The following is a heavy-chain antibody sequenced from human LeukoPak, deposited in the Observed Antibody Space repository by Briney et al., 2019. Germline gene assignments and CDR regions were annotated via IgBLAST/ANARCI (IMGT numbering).Heavy chain of an antibody. CDR1: GYSVSSDNW. Sequence: SDTLSLTCAVSGYSVSSDNWWGWIRQPPGKGLEWIGYIYYSGSTYYNPSLKSRVTMSVATSKNQFSLKLSSVTAVDTAVYYCAKKIAAAAWFDPWGQGTLVTVSS. D-gene: IGHD6-13*01. CDR3: AKKIAAAAWFDP. J-gene: IGHJ5*02. CDR2: IYYSGST. V-gene: IGHV4-28*01.